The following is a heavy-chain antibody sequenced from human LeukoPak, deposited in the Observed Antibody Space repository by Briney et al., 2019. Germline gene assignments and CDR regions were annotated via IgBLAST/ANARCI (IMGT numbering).Heavy chain of an antibody. J-gene: IGHJ3*02. Sequence: GGSLRLSCAASGFTFSSYAMSWVRQAPGKGLELVSAISASDGRTWYADSVRGRFTISRDNFKNTLYVQINSLRAEDTAVYYCVRDKRFPDDVFDIWGQGTLVTVSS. CDR2: ISASDGRT. D-gene: IGHD3-10*01. CDR3: VRDKRFPDDVFDI. CDR1: GFTFSSYA. V-gene: IGHV3-23*01.